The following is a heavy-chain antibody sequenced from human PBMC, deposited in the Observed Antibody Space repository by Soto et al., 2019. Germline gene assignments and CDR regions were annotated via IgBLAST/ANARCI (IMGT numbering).Heavy chain of an antibody. CDR2: TYYRSRWYN. Sequence: QVQLQESGRGLVKPSQTLSLTCAISVDSVSSNSAAWNWIRLSPSRGLEWLARTYYRSRWYNDYAVSVRSRITVNPDTSKNQFSLQLTSVTPEDTAVYYCAGTTSHQWYYMDVWGKGTTVTVSS. V-gene: IGHV6-1*01. CDR3: AGTTSHQWYYMDV. J-gene: IGHJ6*03. D-gene: IGHD1-7*01. CDR1: VDSVSSNSAA.